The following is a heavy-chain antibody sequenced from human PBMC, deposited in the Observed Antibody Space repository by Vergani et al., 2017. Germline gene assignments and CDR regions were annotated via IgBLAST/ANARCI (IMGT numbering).Heavy chain of an antibody. J-gene: IGHJ6*04. CDR1: GYSFSSYD. V-gene: IGHV1-2*02. Sequence: QVQLVQSGAEVKKPGASVKVSCRASGYSFSSYDISWVRQATGQGLEWMGWMNPNSGGTKYAQQFLGRVTLTRDTSIRTAYMELSRLRSDDTAVYYCARIPIMGATRGDVWGRGTTVTVSS. CDR2: MNPNSGGT. CDR3: ARIPIMGATRGDV. D-gene: IGHD1-26*01.